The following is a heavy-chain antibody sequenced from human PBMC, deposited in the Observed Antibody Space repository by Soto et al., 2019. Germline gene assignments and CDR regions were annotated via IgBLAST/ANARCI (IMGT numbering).Heavy chain of an antibody. D-gene: IGHD3-9*01. CDR1: GFTFSSYG. CDR3: ARNRDILTGYHTPFYSHGLDV. V-gene: IGHV3-33*01. CDR2: IWYDGSNK. J-gene: IGHJ6*02. Sequence: QVQLVESGGGVVQPGRSLRLSCAASGFTFSSYGMHWVRQAPGKGLEWVAVIWYDGSNKYYADSVKGRFTISRDNSKNTLYLQMNSLRLEDTAVYYCARNRDILTGYHTPFYSHGLDVWGQGTTVTVSS.